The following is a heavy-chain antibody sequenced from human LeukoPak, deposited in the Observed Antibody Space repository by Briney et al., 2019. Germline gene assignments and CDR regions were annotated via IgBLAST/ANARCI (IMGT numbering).Heavy chain of an antibody. D-gene: IGHD3-22*01. J-gene: IGHJ5*02. V-gene: IGHV4-34*01. CDR1: GGSFSGYY. CDR3: ARGRATRRYYYDSSGYYSNWFDP. Sequence: SETLSLTCAVYGGSFSGYYWSWIRQPPGEGLEWIGEINHSGSTNYNPSLRSRVTISVDTSKNQFSLKLSSVTAADTAVYYCARGRATRRYYYDSSGYYSNWFDPWGQGTLVTVSS. CDR2: INHSGST.